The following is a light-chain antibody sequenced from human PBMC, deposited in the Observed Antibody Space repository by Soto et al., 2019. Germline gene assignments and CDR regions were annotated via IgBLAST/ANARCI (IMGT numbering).Light chain of an antibody. V-gene: IGLV3-21*02. Sequence: SSELTQPPSVSVAPGQTARITCGGNNIGSKSVHWYQLKPAQAPVLVVYDNSDRPSGIPERFSGSNSGNTATLTINRVGAGDEADYYCQVWHSSSDHWVFGGGTKVTVL. J-gene: IGLJ3*02. CDR3: QVWHSSSDHWV. CDR1: NIGSKS. CDR2: DNS.